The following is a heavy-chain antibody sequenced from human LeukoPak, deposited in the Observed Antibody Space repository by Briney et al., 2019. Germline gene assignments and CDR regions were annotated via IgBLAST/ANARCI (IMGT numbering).Heavy chain of an antibody. CDR1: GFTFSHYW. Sequence: PGGSLRLSCATSGFTFSHYWMLWVRQAPGKGRVWVSNIKSDGSITNYADSVRGRFTISRDNAKNILYLQINSLRAEDTAVYYCGRDNNYKVDVWGKGTTVTVSS. D-gene: IGHD4-11*01. J-gene: IGHJ6*04. CDR2: IKSDGSIT. V-gene: IGHV3-74*01. CDR3: GRDNNYKVDV.